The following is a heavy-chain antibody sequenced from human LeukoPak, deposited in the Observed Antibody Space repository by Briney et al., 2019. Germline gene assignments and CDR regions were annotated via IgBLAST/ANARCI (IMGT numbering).Heavy chain of an antibody. D-gene: IGHD1-26*01. V-gene: IGHV4-61*09. CDR3: AREATIVGATII. CDR1: GGSISSGSYD. Sequence: TSQTLSLNCTVSGGSISSGSYDWSWIRQPPGKGLERIGHISTSGSTTYNPSLKSRVTMSVDTSKNQFSLKLRSVTAADTAVYYCAREATIVGATIIWGQGTLVTVSS. J-gene: IGHJ4*02. CDR2: ISTSGST.